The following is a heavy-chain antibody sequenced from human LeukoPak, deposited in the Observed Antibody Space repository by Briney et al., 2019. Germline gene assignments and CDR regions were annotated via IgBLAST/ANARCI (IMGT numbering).Heavy chain of an antibody. V-gene: IGHV4-34*01. CDR1: GGSFSGYY. CDR3: AIITKQDFDY. Sequence: SETLSLTCAVYGGSFSGYYWSWIRQPPGKGPGWIGEINHSGSTNYNPSLKSRVTISVDTSKNQFSLKLSSVTAADTAVYYCAIITKQDFDYWGQGTLVTVSS. J-gene: IGHJ4*02. CDR2: INHSGST.